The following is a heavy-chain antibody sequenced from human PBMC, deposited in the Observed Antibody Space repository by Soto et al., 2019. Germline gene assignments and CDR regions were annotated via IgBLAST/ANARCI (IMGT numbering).Heavy chain of an antibody. CDR2: IDPSDSYT. V-gene: IGHV5-10-1*01. D-gene: IGHD3-16*01. CDR3: AGTDDYVWGSYRNGMDV. J-gene: IGHJ6*02. Sequence: GESLKISCKGSGYSFTSYWISWVRQMPGKGLEWVGRIDPSDSYTNYSPSFQGHVTISADKSISTAYLQWSSLKASDTAMYYCAGTDDYVWGSYRNGMDVWGQGTTVTVSS. CDR1: GYSFTSYW.